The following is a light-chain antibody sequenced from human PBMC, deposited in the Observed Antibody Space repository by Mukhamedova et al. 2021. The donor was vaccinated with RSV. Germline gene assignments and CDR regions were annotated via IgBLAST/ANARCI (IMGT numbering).Light chain of an antibody. CDR3: LQYNNNPWT. J-gene: IGKJ1*01. Sequence: WYQRRVHGKAPKRLIFATSTLQDGVPSRFSGSKSGTEFTLTISSLQTEDSATYYCLQYNNNPWTFGQGTKVDI. V-gene: IGKV1-17*01. CDR2: ATS.